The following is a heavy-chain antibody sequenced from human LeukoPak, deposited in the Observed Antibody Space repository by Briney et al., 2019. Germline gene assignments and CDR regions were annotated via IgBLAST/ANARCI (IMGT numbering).Heavy chain of an antibody. CDR3: ARAKGLAGSYLDNWFGP. CDR1: GFSFRRYD. CDR2: TSYDGTSE. D-gene: IGHD1-26*01. Sequence: GTSLRLSCAASGFSFRRYDMHWVRHAPGKGLEWVAATSYDGTSELYADFVKGRFSISRDNSRNTLSLQMDTLRPEDTAIYYCARAKGLAGSYLDNWFGPWGQGTRVIVSS. J-gene: IGHJ5*02. V-gene: IGHV3-30*04.